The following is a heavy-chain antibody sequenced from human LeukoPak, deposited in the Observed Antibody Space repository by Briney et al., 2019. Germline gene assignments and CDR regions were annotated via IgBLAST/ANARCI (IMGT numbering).Heavy chain of an antibody. CDR2: IWYDGSNK. CDR3: AKGNYDSSGYYYFDY. D-gene: IGHD3-22*01. V-gene: IGHV3-33*06. Sequence: PGGSLRLSCAASGFTFSSYGMHWVRQAPGKGLEWVAVIWYDGSNKYYADSVKGRFTISRDNSKNTLYLQMNSLRAEDTAVYYCAKGNYDSSGYYYFDYWRQGTLVTVSS. CDR1: GFTFSSYG. J-gene: IGHJ4*02.